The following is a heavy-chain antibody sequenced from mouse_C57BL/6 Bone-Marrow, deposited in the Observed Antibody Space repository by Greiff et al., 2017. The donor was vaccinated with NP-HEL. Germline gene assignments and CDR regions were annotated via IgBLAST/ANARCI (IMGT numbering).Heavy chain of an antibody. V-gene: IGHV1-55*01. D-gene: IGHD1-3*01. CDR3: AGGLKGFAY. CDR1: GYTFTSYW. J-gene: IGHJ3*01. Sequence: QVHVKQPGAELVKPGASVKMSCKASGYTFTSYWITWVKQRPGQGLEWIGDIYPGSGSTNYNEKFKSKATLTVDTSSSTAYMQLSSLTSEDSAVYYCAGGLKGFAYWGQGTLVTVSA. CDR2: IYPGSGST.